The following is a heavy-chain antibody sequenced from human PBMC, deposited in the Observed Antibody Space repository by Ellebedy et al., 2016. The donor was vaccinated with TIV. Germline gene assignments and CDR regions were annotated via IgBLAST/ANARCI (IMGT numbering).Heavy chain of an antibody. J-gene: IGHJ3*01. CDR3: ARDPVGVGPAFDV. Sequence: GESLKISCAASGLTFSSHAMSWVRQAPGKGLEWVSSITESGGNTYYAEPVKGRFTISRDNSKDTLFLQMNSLRAEDTAIYFCARDPVGVGPAFDVWGQGTMVTVSS. CDR2: ITESGGNT. D-gene: IGHD4-23*01. CDR1: GLTFSSHA. V-gene: IGHV3-23*01.